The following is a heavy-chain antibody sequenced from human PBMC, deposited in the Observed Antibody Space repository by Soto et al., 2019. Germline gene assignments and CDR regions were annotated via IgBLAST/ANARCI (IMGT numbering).Heavy chain of an antibody. CDR3: ARGTGYSYGFGRYYYYGMDV. Sequence: PSETLSLTCTVSGGSISSGDYYWSWIRQPPGKGLEWIAYIYYSGSTYYNPSLKSRVTMSVDTSKNQFSLKLSSVTAADTAVYYCARGTGYSYGFGRYYYYGMDVWGQGTTVTVSS. CDR2: IYYSGST. CDR1: GGSISSGDYY. V-gene: IGHV4-30-4*01. J-gene: IGHJ6*02. D-gene: IGHD5-18*01.